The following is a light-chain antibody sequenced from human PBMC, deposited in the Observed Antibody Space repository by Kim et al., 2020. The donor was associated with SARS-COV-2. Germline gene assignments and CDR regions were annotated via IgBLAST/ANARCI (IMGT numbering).Light chain of an antibody. Sequence: APGETARITCGGDNIGTKSVHWYQQEPGQAPVLVIYFDSNRPTGIPVRFSGSNSGTTATLTISRVEAGDEADYYCQVCDTTTDHWVFGGGTQLTVL. CDR1: NIGTKS. CDR2: FDS. J-gene: IGLJ3*02. V-gene: IGLV3-21*04. CDR3: QVCDTTTDHWV.